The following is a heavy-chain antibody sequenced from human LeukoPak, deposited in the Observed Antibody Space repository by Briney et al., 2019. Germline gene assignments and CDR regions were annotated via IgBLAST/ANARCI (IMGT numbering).Heavy chain of an antibody. CDR3: ARDQLKEAVAGFFDY. D-gene: IGHD6-19*01. J-gene: IGHJ4*02. CDR1: GFTFSSYA. CDR2: ISYDGSHK. Sequence: GGSLRLSCAASGFTFSSYAMHWVRQAPGKGLEWVEVISYDGSHKYYADSVKGRFTISRDNSKNTLYLQMNSLRTEDTAVYYGARDQLKEAVAGFFDYWGQGTLVTVSS. V-gene: IGHV3-30-3*01.